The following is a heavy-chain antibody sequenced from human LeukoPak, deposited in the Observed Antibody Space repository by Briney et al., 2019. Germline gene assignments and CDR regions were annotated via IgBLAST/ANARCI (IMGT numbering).Heavy chain of an antibody. CDR1: GFTLSTYA. Sequence: GGSLRLSCAASGFTLSTYAMSWVRQAPGKGLAWVSAIGGTGESTYYADSVKGRFTISRDNSKNTLYLQMNSLRAEDTAVYYCAKPYDTSGNYWAPFDYWGQGTLVTVSS. CDR2: IGGTGEST. V-gene: IGHV3-23*01. J-gene: IGHJ4*02. CDR3: AKPYDTSGNYWAPFDY. D-gene: IGHD3-22*01.